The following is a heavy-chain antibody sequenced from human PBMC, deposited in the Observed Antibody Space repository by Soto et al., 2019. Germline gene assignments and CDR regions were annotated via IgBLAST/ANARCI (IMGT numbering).Heavy chain of an antibody. Sequence: SETLSLTCAVYGGSFSGYYWSWIRQPPGKGLEWIGEINHSGSTNYNPSLKSRVTISVDTSKNQFSLKLSSVTAADTAVYYCARDLGNFGSGSSHDWFDPWGQGTLVTVSS. V-gene: IGHV4-34*01. J-gene: IGHJ5*02. CDR3: ARDLGNFGSGSSHDWFDP. CDR2: INHSGST. D-gene: IGHD3-10*01. CDR1: GGSFSGYY.